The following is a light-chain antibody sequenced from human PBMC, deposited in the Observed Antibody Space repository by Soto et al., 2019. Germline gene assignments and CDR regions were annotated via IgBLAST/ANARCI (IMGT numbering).Light chain of an antibody. J-gene: IGLJ1*01. Sequence: QSVLTQPASVSGSPGQSITISCTGTSSDVGGYNYVSWYQQHPGKAPKLMIYDVSNRPSGVSNRFSGSKSGNTASLTISGLQADDEADYYCSSYTSSSSYVFGTGTTLTVL. CDR3: SSYTSSSSYV. V-gene: IGLV2-14*01. CDR1: SSDVGGYNY. CDR2: DVS.